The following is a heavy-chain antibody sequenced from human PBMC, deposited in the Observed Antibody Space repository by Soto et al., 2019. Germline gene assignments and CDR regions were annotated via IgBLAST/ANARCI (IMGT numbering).Heavy chain of an antibody. J-gene: IGHJ6*03. CDR1: GFTFTSSA. V-gene: IGHV1-58*02. Sequence: GASVKVSCKASGFTFTSSAMQWVRQARGQRLEWIGWIVVGSGNTNYAQKFQGRVTITRDTSASTAYMELSSLRSEDTAVYYCARDASMTTVTSYYYYYMDVWGKGTTVTVSS. D-gene: IGHD4-17*01. CDR2: IVVGSGNT. CDR3: ARDASMTTVTSYYYYYMDV.